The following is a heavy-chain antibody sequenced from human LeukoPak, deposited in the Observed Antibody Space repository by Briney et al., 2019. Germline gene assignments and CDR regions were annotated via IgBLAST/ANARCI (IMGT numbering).Heavy chain of an antibody. CDR3: ASGHSSGWLFRGAFDI. V-gene: IGHV1-18*01. D-gene: IGHD6-19*01. CDR2: ISAYNGNT. J-gene: IGHJ3*02. Sequence: ASVKVSRKASGYTFISYGISWVRQAPGQGLEWMGWISAYNGNTNYAQKLQGRVTMTTDTSTSTAYMELRSLRSEDTAVYYCASGHSSGWLFRGAFDIWGQGTMVTVSS. CDR1: GYTFISYG.